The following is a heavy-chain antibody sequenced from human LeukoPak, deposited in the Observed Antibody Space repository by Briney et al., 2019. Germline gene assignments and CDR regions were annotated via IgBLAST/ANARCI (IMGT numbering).Heavy chain of an antibody. J-gene: IGHJ4*02. CDR1: GYIFTGYY. Sequence: ASVTVSCKASGYIFTGYYMHWVRQAPGQGLEWMGYFYPNSGGTNYAQRFQGRVTMTWDTSISTAYMELTSLRSDDTAVYYCAGEKNHYFDYWGQGTLVTVSS. CDR3: AGEKNHYFDY. V-gene: IGHV1-2*02. CDR2: FYPNSGGT.